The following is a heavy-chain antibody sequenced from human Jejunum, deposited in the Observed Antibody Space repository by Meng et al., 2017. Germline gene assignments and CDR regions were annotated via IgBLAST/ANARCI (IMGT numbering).Heavy chain of an antibody. D-gene: IGHD3-22*01. CDR2: ISPTDGST. Sequence: VQLVQSGSEVKKPGASVKISCKASGYIFTSYYFHWVRQAPGQGLEWMGLISPTDGSTTYAQKFQARVTMTTDTSTSTVYMDLSSLRSDDTAVYYCARDSSAYWFDYWGQGTLVTVSS. CDR1: GYIFTSYY. J-gene: IGHJ4*02. V-gene: IGHV1-46*01. CDR3: ARDSSAYWFDY.